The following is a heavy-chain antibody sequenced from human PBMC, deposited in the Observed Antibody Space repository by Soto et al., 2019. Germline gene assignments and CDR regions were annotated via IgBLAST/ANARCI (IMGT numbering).Heavy chain of an antibody. CDR3: ARDPRRTVTTGGD. J-gene: IGHJ4*02. V-gene: IGHV4-61*01. D-gene: IGHD4-17*01. CDR1: GGSVSSGSYY. Sequence: SETQSLTGSVSGGSVSSGSYYWSWIPQPPGKVLEWIGQIYYSGSTNYNPSLKSRVTISVDTSKNQFSLKLSSVTAADTAVYYCARDPRRTVTTGGDWGQGTLVTVSS. CDR2: IYYSGST.